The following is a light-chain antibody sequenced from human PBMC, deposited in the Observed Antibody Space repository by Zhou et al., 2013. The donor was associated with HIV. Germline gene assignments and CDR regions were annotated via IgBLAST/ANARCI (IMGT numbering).Light chain of an antibody. CDR2: GAS. V-gene: IGKV3-15*01. CDR3: QQYSSSPLT. CDR1: QSVSMN. Sequence: EIVMTQSPATLSVSPGERGILSCRASQSVSMNVAWYQQKPGQAPRLLIYGASSRATDVPVRFSGSGSGTDFTLTISSLEPEDFGVYYCQQYSSSPLTFGGGTKVGIK. J-gene: IGKJ4*01.